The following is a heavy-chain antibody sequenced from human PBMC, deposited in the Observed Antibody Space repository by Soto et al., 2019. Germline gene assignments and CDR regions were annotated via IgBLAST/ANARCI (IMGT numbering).Heavy chain of an antibody. V-gene: IGHV3-30-3*01. Sequence: GGSLRLSCAASGFTFSSYAMHWVRQAPGKGLEWVAVISYDGSNKYYADSVKGRFTISRDNSKNTLYLQMNSLRAEDTAVYYCARDLXSSGWFGSVVYYYGMDVWGQGTTVTVSS. D-gene: IGHD6-19*01. CDR2: ISYDGSNK. CDR3: ARDLXSSGWFGSVVYYYGMDV. CDR1: GFTFSSYA. J-gene: IGHJ6*02.